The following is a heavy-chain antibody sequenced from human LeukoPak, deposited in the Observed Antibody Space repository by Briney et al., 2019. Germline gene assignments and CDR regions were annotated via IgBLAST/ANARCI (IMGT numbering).Heavy chain of an antibody. V-gene: IGHV1-46*01. D-gene: IGHD1-26*01. J-gene: IGHJ5*02. Sequence: RASVKVSCKASGYTFTGYYMHWVRQAPGQGLEWMGWINPSGGSTSYAQKFQGRVTMTRDMSTSTDYMELSSLRSEDTAVYYCARDNSVGDTAWWFDPWGQGTLVTVSS. CDR2: INPSGGST. CDR1: GYTFTGYY. CDR3: ARDNSVGDTAWWFDP.